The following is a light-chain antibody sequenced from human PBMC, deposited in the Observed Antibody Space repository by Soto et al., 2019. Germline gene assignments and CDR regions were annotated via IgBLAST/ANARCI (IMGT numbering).Light chain of an antibody. V-gene: IGKV3-20*01. CDR2: GSS. Sequence: EIVLTQSPGTLSLSPGERATLSCRASQIVSTTYLAWYQQKPGQAPRLLIYGSSSRAPGIPDRFSGSGSGTDFTLTISRLEPEDFAVYYCQQYCTSPMYTFGQGTKLEI. CDR1: QIVSTTY. J-gene: IGKJ2*01. CDR3: QQYCTSPMYT.